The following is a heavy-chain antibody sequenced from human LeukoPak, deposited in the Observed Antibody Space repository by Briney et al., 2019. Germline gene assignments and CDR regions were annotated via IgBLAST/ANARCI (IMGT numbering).Heavy chain of an antibody. CDR2: ITTDGSTT. Sequence: GGSLRLSCAASGFTFSSHWMHWVRQAPGKGLVWVSLITTDGSTTIYADSVKGRFTISRDNANNTLYLQMNSLRTEDTAVYYCVRDGSGTTHFDYWGQGTMVTVSS. CDR1: GFTFSSHW. J-gene: IGHJ4*02. V-gene: IGHV3-74*01. D-gene: IGHD1-1*01. CDR3: VRDGSGTTHFDY.